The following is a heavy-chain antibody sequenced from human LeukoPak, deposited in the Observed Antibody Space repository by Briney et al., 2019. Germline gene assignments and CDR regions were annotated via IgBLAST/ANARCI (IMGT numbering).Heavy chain of an antibody. Sequence: SEALSLTCTVSGGSISSGSYYWSWIRQPAGKGLEWMGRIYTSGSTNYNPSLKSRVTISVDTSKNQFSLKLSSVTAADTAVYYCATAANSGSALDYWGQGTLVTVSS. CDR1: GGSISSGSYY. V-gene: IGHV4-61*02. J-gene: IGHJ4*02. CDR3: ATAANSGSALDY. D-gene: IGHD1-26*01. CDR2: IYTSGST.